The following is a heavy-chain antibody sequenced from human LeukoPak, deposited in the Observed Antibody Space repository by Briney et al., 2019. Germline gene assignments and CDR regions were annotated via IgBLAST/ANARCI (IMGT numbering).Heavy chain of an antibody. Sequence: GGSLRLSCAASGFIFSSDWMSWVRQVPGKGLEWVANIKQDGSEKYYVDSVKGRFTISRDNAKNSLYLQMNSLRAGDTAVYYCARDSSPIDFWSGYAYWGQGTLVNVSS. J-gene: IGHJ4*02. D-gene: IGHD3-3*01. CDR3: ARDSSPIDFWSGYAY. CDR2: IKQDGSEK. CDR1: GFIFSSDW. V-gene: IGHV3-7*01.